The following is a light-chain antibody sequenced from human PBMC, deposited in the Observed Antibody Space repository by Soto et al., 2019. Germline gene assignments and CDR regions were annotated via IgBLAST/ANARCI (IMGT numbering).Light chain of an antibody. CDR2: GAY. J-gene: IGKJ5*01. V-gene: IGKV3-20*01. Sequence: EIVLTQSPGTLSLSSGERATLSCRASQNIRNNNLNWYQQKPGQAHRLLIYGAYIRATGIPDRFSGSGSGTDFTLTIRRLEPEDFALYYCQKSGSSAPITFGHGTRLEIK. CDR1: QNIRNNN. CDR3: QKSGSSAPIT.